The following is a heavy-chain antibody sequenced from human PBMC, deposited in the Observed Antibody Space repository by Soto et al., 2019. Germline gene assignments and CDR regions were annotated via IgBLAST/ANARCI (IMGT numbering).Heavy chain of an antibody. CDR1: GYTFNNFA. V-gene: IGHV1-18*01. J-gene: IGHJ3*02. CDR3: AREQTRWLKDAFDI. CDR2: ISPYNGET. D-gene: IGHD5-12*01. Sequence: QVQLVQSGPEVKKPGASVRVSCKASGYTFNNFAINWVRQAPGQGLEWLGWISPYNGETEYAQKFQGRVIMTTDASTSTAYLEARSLRSDETAVYHCAREQTRWLKDAFDIWGQGTMVIVSS.